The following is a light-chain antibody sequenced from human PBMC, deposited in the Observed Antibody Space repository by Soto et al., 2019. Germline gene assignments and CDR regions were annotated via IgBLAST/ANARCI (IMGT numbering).Light chain of an antibody. Sequence: SALSQPAWVSGYTGQSVTISCAGTSSDVGRYTYVSWYQQHPGKAPKLIIYDVYNRPSGVSYRFSGSKSGNTASLTISGLQAEDEADYYCTSYTSTSTPYVFGAGTKVTVL. V-gene: IGLV2-14*01. CDR3: TSYTSTSTPYV. J-gene: IGLJ1*01. CDR2: DVY. CDR1: SSDVGRYTY.